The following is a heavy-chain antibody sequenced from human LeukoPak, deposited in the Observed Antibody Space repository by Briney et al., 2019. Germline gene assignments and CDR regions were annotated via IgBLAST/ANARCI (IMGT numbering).Heavy chain of an antibody. CDR2: ISSGLITV. Sequence: PGGSLRLSCVASGFPSRNYGMNWVRQAPGKGLEWVSYISSGLITVYYADSVKGRFTISRDNVKSSLYLQMSSLRAEDTAVYYCARVFVYRGIIKWFDPWGQGTLVTVSS. CDR3: ARVFVYRGIIKWFDP. V-gene: IGHV3-48*04. J-gene: IGHJ5*02. CDR1: GFPSRNYG. D-gene: IGHD3-10*01.